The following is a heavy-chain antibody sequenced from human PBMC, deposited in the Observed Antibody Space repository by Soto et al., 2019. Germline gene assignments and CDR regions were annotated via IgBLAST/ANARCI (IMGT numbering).Heavy chain of an antibody. J-gene: IGHJ6*02. CDR3: ARDPLSGSYFYYGMDV. D-gene: IGHD1-26*01. CDR1: GFTFSSYG. Sequence: RLSCAASGFTFSSYGMHWVRQAPGKGLEWVAVIWYDGSNKYYADSVKGRFTISRDNSKNTLYLQMNSLRAEDTAVYYCARDPLSGSYFYYGMDVWGQGTTVTVS. V-gene: IGHV3-33*01. CDR2: IWYDGSNK.